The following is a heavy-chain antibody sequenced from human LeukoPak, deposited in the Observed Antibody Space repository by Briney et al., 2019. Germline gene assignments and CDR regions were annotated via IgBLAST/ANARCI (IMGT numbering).Heavy chain of an antibody. V-gene: IGHV4-34*01. D-gene: IGHD5-24*01. Sequence: SETLSLTCAVYGGSFSGYYWSWIRQPPGKGLEWIGEINHSGSTNYNPSLKSRVTISVDTSKNQFSLKLSSVTAADTAVYYCARDGYNDGYYYFDYWGQGTLVTVSS. J-gene: IGHJ4*02. CDR1: GGSFSGYY. CDR3: ARDGYNDGYYYFDY. CDR2: INHSGST.